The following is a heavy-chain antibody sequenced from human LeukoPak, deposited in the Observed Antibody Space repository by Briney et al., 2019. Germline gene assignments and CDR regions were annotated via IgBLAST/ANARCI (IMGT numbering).Heavy chain of an antibody. CDR2: ISSSSYI. J-gene: IGHJ6*02. CDR3: ARDPYYDFWSGSHYYYGMDV. CDR1: GFTFSSYS. D-gene: IGHD3-3*01. Sequence: GGSLRLSCAASGFTFSSYSMNWVRQAPGKGLEWVSSISSSSYIYYADSVKGRLTISRDNAKNSLYLQMNSLRAEDTAVYYCARDPYYDFWSGSHYYYGMDVWGQGTTVTVSS. V-gene: IGHV3-21*01.